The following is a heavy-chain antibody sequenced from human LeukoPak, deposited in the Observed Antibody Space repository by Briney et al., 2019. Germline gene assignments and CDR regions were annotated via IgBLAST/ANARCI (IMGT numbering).Heavy chain of an antibody. Sequence: SQTLSLTCTVSGDSISSGYYYWNWIRQPAGKGLEWIGRIYSRGNTDYNPSLKSRVTMSIDTSKNQFSLKVSSVTAADTAVYWCARSIVATHAFDIWGQGTLVNVSS. V-gene: IGHV4-61*02. D-gene: IGHD2-15*01. J-gene: IGHJ3*02. CDR1: GDSISSGYYY. CDR3: ARSIVATHAFDI. CDR2: IYSRGNT.